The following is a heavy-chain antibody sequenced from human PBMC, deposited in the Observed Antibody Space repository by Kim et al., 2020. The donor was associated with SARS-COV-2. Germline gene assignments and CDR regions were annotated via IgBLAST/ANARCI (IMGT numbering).Heavy chain of an antibody. V-gene: IGHV3-23*01. CDR2: ST. J-gene: IGHJ4*02. D-gene: IGHD2-15*01. CDR3: AKDGAAGAFEY. Sequence: STYHAESAKGRFTIARDNSKNTLFLQMNSRRVEDTAVYYCAKDGAAGAFEYWGQGTLVTVYS.